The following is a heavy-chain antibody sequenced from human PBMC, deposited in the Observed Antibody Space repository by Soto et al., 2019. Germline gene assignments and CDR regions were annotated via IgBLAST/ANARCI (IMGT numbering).Heavy chain of an antibody. CDR1: GFTFSDQY. J-gene: IGHJ4*02. Sequence: PWGSLTLSCAASGFTFSDQYMEWVRKAPGKGLEWVARSRNKANSYTTEYAASVKGRFTISRDVSKKSLYLHMNGLKTEVTSVYYCTVGGIVGATNDYWGQGTLVTVSS. CDR2: SRNKANSYTT. V-gene: IGHV3-72*01. D-gene: IGHD1-26*01. CDR3: TVGGIVGATNDY.